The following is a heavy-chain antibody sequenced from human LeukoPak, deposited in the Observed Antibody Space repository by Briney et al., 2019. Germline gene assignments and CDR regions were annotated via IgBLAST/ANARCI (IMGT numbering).Heavy chain of an antibody. V-gene: IGHV3-23*01. J-gene: IGHJ5*02. Sequence: GGSLRLSCAASGFTFSSYVVSWVRQAPGKGLEWVSGISGSGGRTCYADSVKGRFTISRDNSKNTLYLQMNSLRAEDTALYYCAKVTFEGVDPWGQGTLVTVSS. CDR1: GFTFSSYV. D-gene: IGHD2/OR15-2a*01. CDR2: ISGSGGRT. CDR3: AKVTFEGVDP.